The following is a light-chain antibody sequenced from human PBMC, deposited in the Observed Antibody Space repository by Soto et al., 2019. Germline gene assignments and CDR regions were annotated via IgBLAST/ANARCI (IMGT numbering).Light chain of an antibody. CDR2: GND. J-gene: IGLJ1*01. Sequence: QSVLTQPPSASGTPGQRVTISCSGSSSNIGSNTVNWYQQLPGAAPKLLIYGNDQRPSGVSDRFSGSRSATSASLAINGLQPEDEADYYCAIWDDSLNGFYVFGIGTKLTVL. V-gene: IGLV1-44*01. CDR3: AIWDDSLNGFYV. CDR1: SSNIGSNT.